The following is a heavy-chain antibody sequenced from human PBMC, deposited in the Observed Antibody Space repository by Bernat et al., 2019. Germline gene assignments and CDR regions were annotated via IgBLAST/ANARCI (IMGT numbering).Heavy chain of an antibody. CDR3: ARYYDYIWGSSRLKGAFDI. CDR2: IKQDGSEK. V-gene: IGHV3-7*03. Sequence: EVQLVESGGGLVQPGGSLRLSCAASGFTFSSYWMCWVRQAPGKGLEWVANIKQDGSEKYYVDCVKGRFTSSRDKAKDSLYLQMNSLRAEDTAVYYCARYYDYIWGSSRLKGAFDIWGQGAMVTVSS. D-gene: IGHD3-16*02. J-gene: IGHJ3*02. CDR1: GFTFSSYW.